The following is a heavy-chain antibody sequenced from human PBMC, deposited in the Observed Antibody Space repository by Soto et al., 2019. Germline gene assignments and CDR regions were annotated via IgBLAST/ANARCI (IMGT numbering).Heavy chain of an antibody. Sequence: GSLRLSCGGSGFSFRDAWMSWVRQAPGKGLEWVGRIKSRNVGGTTDYAAPVKGRFTISRDDSKTMLYLQMNSLKIEDTAVYYCTTVRWGGDYDLGYWGQGALVTVSS. CDR2: IKSRNVGGTT. D-gene: IGHD2-21*02. CDR3: TTVRWGGDYDLGY. CDR1: GFSFRDAW. J-gene: IGHJ4*02. V-gene: IGHV3-15*01.